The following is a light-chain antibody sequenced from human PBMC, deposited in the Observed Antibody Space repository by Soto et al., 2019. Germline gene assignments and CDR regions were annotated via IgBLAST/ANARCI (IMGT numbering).Light chain of an antibody. CDR1: SSDVGGYNY. J-gene: IGLJ1*01. CDR3: SSYTSSSTPDV. V-gene: IGLV2-14*01. CDR2: DVS. Sequence: QSALTQPVSVSGSPGQSITISCTGTSSDVGGYNYVSWYQQHPGKAPKLMIYDVSNRPSGVSNRFSGSKSGNTASLAISGLHAEDEDDYYCSSYTSSSTPDVFGTGTKLTVL.